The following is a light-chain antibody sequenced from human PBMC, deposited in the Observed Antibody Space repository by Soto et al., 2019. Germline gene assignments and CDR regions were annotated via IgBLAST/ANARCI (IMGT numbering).Light chain of an antibody. V-gene: IGLV1-47*01. CDR3: AAWDDSLSAVV. Sequence: QSVLTQPPSASGTPGQGVTISCSGSSSNVGRNYVSWYQQLPGRAPKLLIYNNNQRPSGVPDRFSGSKSGTSASLAISGLRSEDEADYYCAAWDDSLSAVVFGGGTKLTVL. CDR2: NNN. CDR1: SSNVGRNY. J-gene: IGLJ2*01.